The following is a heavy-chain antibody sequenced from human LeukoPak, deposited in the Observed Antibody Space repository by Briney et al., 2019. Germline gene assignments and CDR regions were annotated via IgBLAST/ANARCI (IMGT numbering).Heavy chain of an antibody. D-gene: IGHD5-18*01. J-gene: IGHJ4*02. CDR1: GFTFSSYG. V-gene: IGHV3-30*03. Sequence: PGGSLRLSCAASGFTFSSYGMHWVRQAPGKGLEWVAVVSYDGSNKYYADSVKGRFTISRDNSKNTLYLQMNSLRAEDTAVYYCASDLYSYGYGLFDYWGQGTLVTVSS. CDR3: ASDLYSYGYGLFDY. CDR2: VSYDGSNK.